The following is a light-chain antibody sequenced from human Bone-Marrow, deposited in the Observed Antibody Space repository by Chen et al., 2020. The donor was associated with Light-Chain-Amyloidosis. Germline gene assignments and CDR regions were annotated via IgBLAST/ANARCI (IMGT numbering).Light chain of an antibody. J-gene: IGLJ3*02. CDR2: DDS. Sequence: SYVLTQPSSVSVSPGQTATIACGGNNIGSTSVHGYQQTPGQAPLLVVYDDSDRPSGIPGRLSGSKSGNTAALTISRVEAGDEADYYCQVWDRSSDRPVFGGGTKLTVL. CDR3: QVWDRSSDRPV. V-gene: IGLV3-21*02. CDR1: NIGSTS.